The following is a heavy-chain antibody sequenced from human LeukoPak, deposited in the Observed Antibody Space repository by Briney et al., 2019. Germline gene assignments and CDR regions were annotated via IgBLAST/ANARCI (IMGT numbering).Heavy chain of an antibody. V-gene: IGHV4-34*01. Sequence: SETLSLTCAVYGGSFSGYYWSWIRQPPGKGLEWIGEINHSGSTNYNPSLKSRVTISVDTSKNQFSLKLSSVTAADTAVYYCARYCSSTSCHMGGFDYWGQGTLVTVSS. D-gene: IGHD2-2*02. CDR3: ARYCSSTSCHMGGFDY. CDR2: INHSGST. J-gene: IGHJ4*02. CDR1: GGSFSGYY.